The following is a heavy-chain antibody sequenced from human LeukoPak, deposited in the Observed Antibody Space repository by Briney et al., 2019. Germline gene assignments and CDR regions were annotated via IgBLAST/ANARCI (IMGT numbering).Heavy chain of an antibody. J-gene: IGHJ3*01. CDR2: IYYSGST. CDR3: AREGYYYDSSGYFPV. CDR1: GGSISSYY. Sequence: SETLSLTCTVSGGSISSYYWSWIRQPPGKGLEWIGYIYYSGSTNYNPSLKSRVTISVDTSKNQFSLKLSSVTAADTAVYYCAREGYYYDSSGYFPVWGQGTMVTVSS. V-gene: IGHV4-59*01. D-gene: IGHD3-22*01.